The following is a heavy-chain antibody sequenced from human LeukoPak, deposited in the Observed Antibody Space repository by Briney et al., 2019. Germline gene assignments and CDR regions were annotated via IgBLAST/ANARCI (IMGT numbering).Heavy chain of an antibody. D-gene: IGHD6-19*01. CDR2: INPNSGGT. V-gene: IGHV1-2*02. J-gene: IGHJ1*01. Sequence: APVKVSCKASGYTFTGYYMHWVRQAPGQGLEWMGWINPNSGGTNYAQKFQGRVTMTRDTSISTAYMELSRLRSDDTAVYYCARGPFIAVADNFQHWGQGTLVTVSS. CDR1: GYTFTGYY. CDR3: ARGPFIAVADNFQH.